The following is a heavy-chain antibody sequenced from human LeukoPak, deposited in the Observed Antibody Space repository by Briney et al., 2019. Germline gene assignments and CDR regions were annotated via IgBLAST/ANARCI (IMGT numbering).Heavy chain of an antibody. V-gene: IGHV4-34*01. J-gene: IGHJ4*02. D-gene: IGHD3-10*01. CDR1: GGSISSYY. CDR2: INHSGST. Sequence: PSETLSLTCTVSGGSISSYYWSWIRQPPGKGLEWIGEINHSGSTNYNPSLKSRVTISVDTSKNQFSLKLSSVTAADTAVYYCARGIGWFGDLRYFDYWGQGTLVTVSS. CDR3: ARGIGWFGDLRYFDY.